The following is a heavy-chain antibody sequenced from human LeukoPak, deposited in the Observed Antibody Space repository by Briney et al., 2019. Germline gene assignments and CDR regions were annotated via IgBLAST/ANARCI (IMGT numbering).Heavy chain of an antibody. CDR1: GGSISSGDSY. CDR2: IYYSGST. V-gene: IGHV4-30-4*01. D-gene: IGHD2-15*01. J-gene: IGHJ3*02. Sequence: SQTLSLACTVSGGSISSGDSYWNWIRQPPGKGLEWIGYIYYSGSTNYNPSLESRVTISVDTSKNQFSLKLSSVTAADTAVYYCARGILGYCSGGSCYSFDIWGQGTMVTVSS. CDR3: ARGILGYCSGGSCYSFDI.